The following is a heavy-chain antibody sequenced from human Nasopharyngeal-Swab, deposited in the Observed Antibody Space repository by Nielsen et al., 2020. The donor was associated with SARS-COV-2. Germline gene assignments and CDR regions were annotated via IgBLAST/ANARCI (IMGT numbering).Heavy chain of an antibody. CDR3: ASSGYSSGCNL. CDR2: ISSTNNYI. D-gene: IGHD6-19*01. CDR1: GFIFSTYR. V-gene: IGHV3-21*01. Sequence: LSLTCATSGFIFSTYRMNWVRQAPGKGLGWVSSISSTNNYIYYADSVKGRFTISRDNAKSSLYLQMNSLRAEDTAVYYCASSGYSSGCNLWGRGTLVTVSS. J-gene: IGHJ2*01.